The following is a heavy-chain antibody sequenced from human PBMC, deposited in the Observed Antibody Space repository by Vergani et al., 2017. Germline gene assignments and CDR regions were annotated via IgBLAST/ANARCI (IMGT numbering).Heavy chain of an antibody. CDR3: ARDAVRDYYDSSGPFLVNDY. CDR2: IKQDGSEK. CDR1: GFTFSSYW. J-gene: IGHJ4*02. Sequence: VQLVESGGGLVQPGGSLRLSCAASGFTFSSYWMSWVRQAPGKGLEWVANIKQDGSEKYYVDSVKGRFTISRDNAKNSLYLQMNSLRAEDTAVYYCARDAVRDYYDSSGPFLVNDYWGQGTLVTVSS. D-gene: IGHD3-22*01. V-gene: IGHV3-7*01.